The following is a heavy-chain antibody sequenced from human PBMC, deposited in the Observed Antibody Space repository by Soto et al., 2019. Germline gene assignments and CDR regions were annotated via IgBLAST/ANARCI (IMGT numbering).Heavy chain of an antibody. CDR2: IYYSGST. CDR3: ARRRAGELDLRWSVRARDWYFDL. V-gene: IGHV4-39*01. D-gene: IGHD1-7*01. CDR1: AGSISSSSYY. Sequence: PSETLSLTCTVSAGSISSSSYYWVWIRQPPGKGLDWIGSIYYSGSTYYNPSLKSRVTIYVDTSKNQFSLKLSSVTAADTAVYYCARRRAGELDLRWSVRARDWYFDLWGRGTLVTVSS. J-gene: IGHJ2*01.